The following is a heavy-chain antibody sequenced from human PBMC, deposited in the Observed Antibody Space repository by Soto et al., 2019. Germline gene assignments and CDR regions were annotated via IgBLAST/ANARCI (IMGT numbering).Heavy chain of an antibody. CDR1: GGSISSGGYY. CDR3: ARVRSVGVHDY. V-gene: IGHV4-31*03. D-gene: IGHD2-15*01. Sequence: QVQLQESGPGLVKPSQTLSLTCTVSGGSISSGGYYWSWIRQHPGKGLEWIGYIYYSGSTYYNPSLKCRVTISVDASKNQFSLKMRSVTAADTAVYSCARVRSVGVHDYLGQGTLVTVSS. CDR2: IYYSGST. J-gene: IGHJ4*02.